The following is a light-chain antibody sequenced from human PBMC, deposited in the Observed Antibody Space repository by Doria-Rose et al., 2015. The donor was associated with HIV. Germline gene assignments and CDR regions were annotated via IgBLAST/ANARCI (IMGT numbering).Light chain of an antibody. V-gene: IGKV1-39*01. CDR3: QQTYSSPPWT. CDR2: AAS. J-gene: IGKJ1*01. Sequence: DIRLTQSPSSLSASIGDRVTITCRASQTVSTYLNWFQQEPGKAPKLLTYAASRLQSGVPSRFGGSGFGTDFTLTTSGLQPGDFATYYCQQTYSSPPWTFGQGTKVEMK. CDR1: QTVSTY.